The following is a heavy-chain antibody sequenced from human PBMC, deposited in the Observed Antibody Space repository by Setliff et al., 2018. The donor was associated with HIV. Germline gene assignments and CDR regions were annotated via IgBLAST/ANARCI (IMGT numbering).Heavy chain of an antibody. CDR3: ARGPSYYYTSGYPGGFDP. V-gene: IGHV4-34*01. J-gene: IGHJ5*02. CDR1: GGSFSGYC. CDR2: MQHSGSS. Sequence: SETLSLTCAVYGGSFSGYCWSWIRQPPGKGLGWIGEMQHSGSSYYNPSLKSRATMSVDTSKNQVSLTLTSVTAADTALYYCARGPSYYYTSGYPGGFDPWGRGTLVTVSS. D-gene: IGHD3-3*01.